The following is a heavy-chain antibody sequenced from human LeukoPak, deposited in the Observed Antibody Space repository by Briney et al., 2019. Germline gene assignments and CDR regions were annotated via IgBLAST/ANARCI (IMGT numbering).Heavy chain of an antibody. J-gene: IGHJ4*02. CDR2: ISSGSSAI. CDR1: GFTFSSYS. Sequence: PGGSLRLSCGASGFTFSSYSMNWVRQAPGKGLERVSYISSGSSAIYYADSVKGRFTISRDNAKNALYLQMNSLRAEDTAVYYCARGNIGYCSSTSCYEGDYWGQGTLVTVSS. CDR3: ARGNIGYCSSTSCYEGDY. D-gene: IGHD2-2*01. V-gene: IGHV3-48*01.